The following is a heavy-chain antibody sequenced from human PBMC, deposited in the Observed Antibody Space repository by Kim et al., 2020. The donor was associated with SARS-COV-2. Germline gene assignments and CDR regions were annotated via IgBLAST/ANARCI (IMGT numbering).Heavy chain of an antibody. CDR3: ARNNRNEDVS. CDR1: GFTFSSYL. J-gene: IGHJ5*02. Sequence: GGSLRLSCAASGFTFSSYLMTWVRQAPGKGLEWVANIKQDGSEKYYVDSVKGRFTISRDNAKNSLYLQMNSLRAEDTAMYYCARNNRNEDVSWGRGTLVT. V-gene: IGHV3-7*01. CDR2: IKQDGSEK. D-gene: IGHD1-1*01.